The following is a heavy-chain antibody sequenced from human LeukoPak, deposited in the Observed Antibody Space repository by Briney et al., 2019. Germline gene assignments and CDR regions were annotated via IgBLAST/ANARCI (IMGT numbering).Heavy chain of an antibody. J-gene: IGHJ6*03. CDR3: ARLASDYYGSGSYYYYMDV. CDR1: GGSISSSSFY. CDR2: IYYSGST. D-gene: IGHD3-10*01. V-gene: IGHV4-39*01. Sequence: SETLSLTCTVPGGSISSSSFYWGWIRQPPGKGLEWIGSIYYSGSTYYNPSLKSRVTISVDTSKNQFSLKLSSVTAADTAVYYCARLASDYYGSGSYYYYMDVWGKGTTVTVSS.